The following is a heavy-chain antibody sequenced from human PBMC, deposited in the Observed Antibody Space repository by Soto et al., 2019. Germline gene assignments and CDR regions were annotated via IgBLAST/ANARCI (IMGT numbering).Heavy chain of an antibody. CDR2: VSSDGDNT. CDR3: VRGLPNFSSFDS. D-gene: IGHD5-12*01. Sequence: EVQLVESGGGLVQPGESLRLSCAASGFTFSSYWMHWIRQASGKGLMWVARVSSDGDNTVYATSVQGRFTISRDNAKNTLYLQMNRLSDEYTAVYYCVRGLPNFSSFDSWGLGTLVTVSS. V-gene: IGHV3-74*01. CDR1: GFTFSSYW. J-gene: IGHJ4*02.